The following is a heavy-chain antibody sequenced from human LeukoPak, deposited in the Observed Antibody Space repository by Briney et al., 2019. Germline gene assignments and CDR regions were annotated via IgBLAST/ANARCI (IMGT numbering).Heavy chain of an antibody. D-gene: IGHD4-17*01. V-gene: IGHV4-38-2*01. CDR3: ARLSLNGDYAWY. Sequence: SETLSLTCAVSGYSISSGYYWGWIRQPPGKGLEWIGSIYHSGSTYYNPSLKSRVTISVDTSKNQFSLKLSSVTAADTAVSYCARLSLNGDYAWYWGQGTLVTVSS. CDR2: IYHSGST. CDR1: GYSISSGYY. J-gene: IGHJ4*02.